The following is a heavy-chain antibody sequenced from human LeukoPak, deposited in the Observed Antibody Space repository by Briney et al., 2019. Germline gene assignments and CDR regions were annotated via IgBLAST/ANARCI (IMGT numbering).Heavy chain of an antibody. V-gene: IGHV3-23*01. CDR3: AKISRYYDSSGPIGDY. CDR2: ISGSGGST. CDR1: GFTFSSYA. D-gene: IGHD3-22*01. J-gene: IGHJ4*02. Sequence: QAGGSLRLSCAASGFTFSSYAMSWVRQAPGKGLEWVSAISGSGGSTYYADSVKGRFTISRDNSKNTLYLQMNSLRAEDTAVYYCAKISRYYDSSGPIGDYWGQGTLVTVSS.